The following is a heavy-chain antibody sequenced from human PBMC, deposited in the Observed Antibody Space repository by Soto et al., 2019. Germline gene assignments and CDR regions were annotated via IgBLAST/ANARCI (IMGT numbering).Heavy chain of an antibody. J-gene: IGHJ4*02. CDR2: AYYSEST. CDR3: ARQGSWKVDY. CDR1: GGSIRSSTYQ. Sequence: PSETLSLTCTVSGGSIRSSTYQWGWIRQPPGRGLEWIGSAYYSESTYYNPSLKSRVTISVDASKNQFSLRVNYVTAADTDVYYCARQGSWKVDYWGQGTLVTVSS. D-gene: IGHD1-1*01. V-gene: IGHV4-39*01.